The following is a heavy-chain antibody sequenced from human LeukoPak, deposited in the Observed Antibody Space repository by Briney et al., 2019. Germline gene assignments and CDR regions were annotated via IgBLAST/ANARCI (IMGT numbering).Heavy chain of an antibody. J-gene: IGHJ3*02. CDR2: ISDIGIGT. CDR3: AKRGGGTMFAFDI. D-gene: IGHD3-10*02. Sequence: GGSLRLSWAASGFSFSSYGMHWVRQAPGKGLELVSSISDIGIGTYYADSVKGRFTIFRDNSKNILYLQMNSLRAEDTAIYYCAKRGGGTMFAFDIWGQGTMVTVSS. V-gene: IGHV3-23*01. CDR1: GFSFSSYG.